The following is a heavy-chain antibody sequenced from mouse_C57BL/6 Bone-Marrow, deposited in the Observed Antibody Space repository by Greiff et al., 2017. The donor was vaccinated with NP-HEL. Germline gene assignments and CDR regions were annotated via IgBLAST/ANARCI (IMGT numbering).Heavy chain of an antibody. Sequence: VKLMESGPGLVAPSQSLSITCTVSGFSLTSYAISWVRQPPGKGLEWLGVIWTGGGTNYNSALKSRLSISKDNSKSQVFLKMNSLQTDDTARYYCARAYSNPYYYAMDYWGQGTSVTVSS. V-gene: IGHV2-9-1*01. CDR3: ARAYSNPYYYAMDY. D-gene: IGHD2-5*01. CDR2: IWTGGGT. J-gene: IGHJ4*01. CDR1: GFSLTSYA.